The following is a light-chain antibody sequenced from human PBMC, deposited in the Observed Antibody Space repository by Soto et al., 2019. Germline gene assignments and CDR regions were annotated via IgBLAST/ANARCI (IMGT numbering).Light chain of an antibody. V-gene: IGKV4-1*01. J-gene: IGKJ2*01. CDR2: WAS. CDR1: QSVLYSSNNKNY. CDR3: QQYLNTPYT. Sequence: DIVMTQSPDSLAVSLGERATINSKSSQSVLYSSNNKNYLAWYQQKPRQPPKLLIYWASTRESGVPDRFSGSGSGTDFTLTISSLQAEDVAVYYCQQYLNTPYTFGQGTKLEIK.